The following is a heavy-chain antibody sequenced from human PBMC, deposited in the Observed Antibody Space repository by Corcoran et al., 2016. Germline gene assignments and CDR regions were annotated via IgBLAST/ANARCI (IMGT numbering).Heavy chain of an antibody. Sequence: QVQLVQSGAEVKKPGASVQVSCKTSGYTFTDYYIHWVRQAPGQGLEWMGWIHPRIGLTNYAPKFQGRVTVTTDTSISTAYMQLRRLTSDDTALYYWAGEVREGNAYVDYWGQGSLVTVTS. D-gene: IGHD2-21*01. CDR2: IHPRIGLT. CDR3: AGEVREGNAYVDY. J-gene: IGHJ4*02. CDR1: GYTFTDYY. V-gene: IGHV1-2*02.